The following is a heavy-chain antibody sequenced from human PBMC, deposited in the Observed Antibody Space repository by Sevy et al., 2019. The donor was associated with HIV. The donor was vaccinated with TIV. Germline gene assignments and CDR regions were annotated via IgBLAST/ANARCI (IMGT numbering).Heavy chain of an antibody. V-gene: IGHV3-7*01. D-gene: IGHD5-18*01. J-gene: IGHJ4*02. Sequence: GGSLRLSCVASGFTFSDSWMIWVRQAPGKGLEGMAFINEDGSRLGYVDSVRGRFTISRENIKNSLYLQMNNLRAEDTALDFWAIDRAYSAVDYWGQGTLVTVSS. CDR1: GFTFSDSW. CDR3: AIDRAYSAVDY. CDR2: INEDGSRL.